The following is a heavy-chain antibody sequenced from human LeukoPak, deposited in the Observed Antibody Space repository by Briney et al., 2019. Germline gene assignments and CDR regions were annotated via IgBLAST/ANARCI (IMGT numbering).Heavy chain of an antibody. CDR2: ISSSSSYI. CDR1: GFTFSSYS. D-gene: IGHD2-15*01. CDR3: ARDKGDYSQGWFDP. V-gene: IGHV3-21*01. Sequence: GGSLRLSCAASGFTFSSYSMNWVRQAPGKGLEWVSSISSSSSYIYYADSVKGRFTISRDNAKNSLYLQMNSLRAEDTAVYYCARDKGDYSQGWFDPWGQGTLVTVSS. J-gene: IGHJ5*02.